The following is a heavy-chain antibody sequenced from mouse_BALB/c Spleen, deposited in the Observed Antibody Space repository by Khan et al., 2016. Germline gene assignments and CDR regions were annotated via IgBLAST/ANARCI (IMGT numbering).Heavy chain of an antibody. CDR3: ARYRVYAMDY. CDR2: ILPGSGIT. J-gene: IGHJ4*01. V-gene: IGHV1-9*01. CDR1: GYTFSSYW. Sequence: QVQLQQSGAELMKPGASVKISCKATGYTFSSYWIEWVKQRPGHGLEWIGEILPGSGITNYNEKFKGKATFTADTSSNPAYMQLSSLTSEDSAVSYWARYRVYAMDYWGQGTSVTVSS.